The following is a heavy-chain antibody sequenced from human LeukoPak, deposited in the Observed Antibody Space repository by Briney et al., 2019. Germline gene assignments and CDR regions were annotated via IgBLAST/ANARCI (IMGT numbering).Heavy chain of an antibody. Sequence: PSETLSLTCSVSGGPISSYYWSWIRQPPGKGLEWIGNIYYSGSTNYNPSLKSRVTISVDTSKNQFSLKLSSVTAADTAVYYCARSYDSSGYYFDYWGQGTLVTVSS. V-gene: IGHV4-59*01. D-gene: IGHD3-22*01. CDR2: IYYSGST. CDR1: GGPISSYY. J-gene: IGHJ4*02. CDR3: ARSYDSSGYYFDY.